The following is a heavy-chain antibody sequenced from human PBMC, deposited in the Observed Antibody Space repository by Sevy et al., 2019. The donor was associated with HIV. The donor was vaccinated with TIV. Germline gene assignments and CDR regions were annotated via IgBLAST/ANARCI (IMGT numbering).Heavy chain of an antibody. V-gene: IGHV1-2*02. J-gene: IGHJ4*02. CDR3: SRDLRLRGYSYGCSDY. D-gene: IGHD5-18*01. CDR1: GYTFTDQY. CDR2: INPNSGDT. Sequence: ASVKVSCKASGYTFTDQYIHWVRQAPGQGLEWMGWINPNSGDTNYPQEFQGRVTMTRDTSINTAYMELSGLKSDDTAVYYCSRDLRLRGYSYGCSDYWGQGTLVTVSS.